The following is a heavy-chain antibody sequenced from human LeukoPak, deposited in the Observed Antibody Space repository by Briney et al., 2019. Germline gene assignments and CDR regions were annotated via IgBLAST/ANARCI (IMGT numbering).Heavy chain of an antibody. CDR2: IYYSGST. V-gene: IGHV4-39*07. J-gene: IGHJ4*02. CDR3: ARGLPDSYGNDY. CDR1: GGSISSNSYY. D-gene: IGHD5-18*01. Sequence: SETLSLTCTVSGGSISSNSYYWGWIRQPPGKGLEWIGSIYYSGSTYYNPSLKSRVTISVDTSKNQFSLKLSSVTAADTAVYYCARGLPDSYGNDYWGQGTLVTVSS.